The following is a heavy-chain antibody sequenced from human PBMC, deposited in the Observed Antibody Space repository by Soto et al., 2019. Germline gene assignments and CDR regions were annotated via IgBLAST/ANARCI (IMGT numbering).Heavy chain of an antibody. V-gene: IGHV4-59*08. CDR2: IYYSGST. CDR1: GVSIISYY. Sequence: PSETLSLTCTVSGVSIISYYWSWIRQPPGKGPEWIGYIYYSGSTNYNPSLKSRVTISVDTSKNQFSLKLSSVTAADTAGYYCARRYGYSFDFWGQGTLVTVSS. J-gene: IGHJ4*02. D-gene: IGHD1-20*01. CDR3: ARRYGYSFDF.